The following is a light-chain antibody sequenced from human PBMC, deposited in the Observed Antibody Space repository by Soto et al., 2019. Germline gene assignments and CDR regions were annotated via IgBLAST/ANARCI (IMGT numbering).Light chain of an antibody. CDR2: EVS. CDR1: SSDVGAYNY. Sequence: QSALTQPASVSGSPGQSITISCTGTSSDVGAYNYVSWYQQHPDKAPKLMIYEVSNRPSGVSDRFSGSKSGNTASLTISGLQAEDETDYYCSSYTRTNNWVFGGGTKLTVL. CDR3: SSYTRTNNWV. V-gene: IGLV2-14*01. J-gene: IGLJ3*02.